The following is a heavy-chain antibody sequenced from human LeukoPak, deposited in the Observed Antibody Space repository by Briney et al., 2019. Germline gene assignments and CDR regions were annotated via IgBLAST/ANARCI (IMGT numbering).Heavy chain of an antibody. Sequence: PSETLSLTCTVSGGSISSRNYYWGWIRQPPGKGLEWIGTIYYSGHTYYTPSLKSRVTISVDTSKNQFSLKLRSVTAADTAVYYCARVTSSSEISVFDSWGQGTLVTVSS. CDR3: ARVTSSSEISVFDS. J-gene: IGHJ4*02. V-gene: IGHV4-39*07. CDR1: GGSISSRNYY. D-gene: IGHD6-6*01. CDR2: IYYSGHT.